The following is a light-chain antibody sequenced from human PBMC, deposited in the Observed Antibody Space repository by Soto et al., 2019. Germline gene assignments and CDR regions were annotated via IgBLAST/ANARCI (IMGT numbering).Light chain of an antibody. CDR3: TSYTSTSTLV. CDR1: SNDIGANNY. CDR2: EAA. V-gene: IGLV2-14*01. J-gene: IGLJ2*01. Sequence: QSARTQPASVSGSPGQSITSSCTGTSNDIGANNYVSWYQHHPGKAPKILIYEAANRPSGVSHRFSGSKSANTASLTISGLQAEDEADYFCTSYTSTSTLVFGGETKLTVL.